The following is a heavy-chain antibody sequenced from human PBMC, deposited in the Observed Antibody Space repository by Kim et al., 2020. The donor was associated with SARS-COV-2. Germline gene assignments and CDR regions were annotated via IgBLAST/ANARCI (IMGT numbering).Heavy chain of an antibody. J-gene: IGHJ3*01. Sequence: SGPTLVNPTQTLTLTCTFSGFSLSTSGVGVGWIRQPPGKALEWLALIYWDDDKRYSPGLQSRLTLTKDTSSNQVVLTMTNMDPVDTARYYCAHRAEPTSSWTFDVGGTETMVTVSS. CDR3: AHRAEPTSSWTFDV. V-gene: IGHV2-5*02. CDR2: IYWDDDK. D-gene: IGHD5-12*01. CDR1: GFSLSTSGVG.